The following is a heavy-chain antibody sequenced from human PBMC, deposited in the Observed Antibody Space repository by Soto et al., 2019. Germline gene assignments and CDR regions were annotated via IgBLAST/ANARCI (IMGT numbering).Heavy chain of an antibody. D-gene: IGHD5-18*01. J-gene: IGHJ5*02. CDR2: ISAYNGNT. V-gene: IGHV1-18*01. CDR3: AREGEIQLWSNWFDP. Sequence: ASVKVSCKASGYTFTSYGISWVRQAPGQGLEWMGWISAYNGNTNYAQKLQGRVTMTTDTSTSTAYMELRSLRSDDTAVYYCAREGEIQLWSNWFDPWGRGTLVTVSS. CDR1: GYTFTSYG.